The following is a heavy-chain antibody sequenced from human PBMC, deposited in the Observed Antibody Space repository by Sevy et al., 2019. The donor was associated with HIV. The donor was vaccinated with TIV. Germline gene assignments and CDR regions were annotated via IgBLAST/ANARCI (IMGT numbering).Heavy chain of an antibody. D-gene: IGHD2-21*01. V-gene: IGHV3-30*02. J-gene: IGHJ4*02. CDR3: VKEGGGEGGDH. Sequence: GSLRLSCAASGFSFSSYGMHWVRQAPGKGLEWMSYIQYDGSNKDYADSVKGRFTISRDNSKNTLYLQMNSLRVEDTAVFYCVKEGGGEGGDHWGQGTLVTISS. CDR2: IQYDGSNK. CDR1: GFSFSSYG.